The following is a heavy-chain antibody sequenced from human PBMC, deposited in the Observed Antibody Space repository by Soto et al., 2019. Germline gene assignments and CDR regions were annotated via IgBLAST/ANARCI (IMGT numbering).Heavy chain of an antibody. J-gene: IGHJ5*02. CDR3: AHSIVLVPAYISNWFDP. CDR1: GFSLSTSGVG. D-gene: IGHD2-2*01. Sequence: QITLKESGPTLVKPTQTLTLTCTFSGFSLSTSGVGVGWIRQPPGKALEWLALIYWDDDKRYSPSLKSRLTITKDTSKNQVVLTMTNMDPVDTATYYCAHSIVLVPAYISNWFDPWGQGTLVTVSS. V-gene: IGHV2-5*02. CDR2: IYWDDDK.